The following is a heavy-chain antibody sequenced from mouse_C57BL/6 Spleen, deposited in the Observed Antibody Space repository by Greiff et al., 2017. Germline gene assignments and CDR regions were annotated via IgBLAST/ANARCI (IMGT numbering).Heavy chain of an antibody. CDR3: ARGRDYYGSSSYWYFDV. J-gene: IGHJ1*03. Sequence: VQLQESGAELARPGASVKLSCKASGYTFTSYGISWVKQRTGQGLEWIGEIYPRSGNTYYNEKFKGKDTLTADKYSSTAYMELRSLTSEDSAVYFCARGRDYYGSSSYWYFDVWGTGTTVTVSS. D-gene: IGHD1-1*01. CDR1: GYTFTSYG. V-gene: IGHV1-81*01. CDR2: IYPRSGNT.